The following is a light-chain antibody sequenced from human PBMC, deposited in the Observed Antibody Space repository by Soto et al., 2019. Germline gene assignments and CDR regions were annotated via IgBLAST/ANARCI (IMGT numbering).Light chain of an antibody. V-gene: IGLV2-8*01. J-gene: IGLJ2*01. Sequence: QSALTQPPSASGSPGQSVTISCTGTSSDVGGYKYVSWYQQHPGKAPKLMIYEVSKRPSGVPDRFSGSKSGNTASLTVSGLQADDEADYYCSSYAGSNIVLFGGGIKLTVL. CDR3: SSYAGSNIVL. CDR1: SSDVGGYKY. CDR2: EVS.